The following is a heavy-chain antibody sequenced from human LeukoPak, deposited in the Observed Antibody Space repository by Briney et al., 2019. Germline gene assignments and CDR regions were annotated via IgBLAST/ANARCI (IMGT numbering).Heavy chain of an antibody. CDR2: INPNSGGT. V-gene: IGHV1-2*02. D-gene: IGHD6-19*01. CDR3: ASRIMGQLSGWLDRYYFDY. Sequence: PGASVKVSCKASGYTFTGYYMHWVRQAPGQGLEWMGWINPNSGGTNYAQKFQGRVTMTRDTSISTAYMELSRLRSDDTAVYYCASRIMGQLSGWLDRYYFDYWGQGTLVTVSS. J-gene: IGHJ4*02. CDR1: GYTFTGYY.